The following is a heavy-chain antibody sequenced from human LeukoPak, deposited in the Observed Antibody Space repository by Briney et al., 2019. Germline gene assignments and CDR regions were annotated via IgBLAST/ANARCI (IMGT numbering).Heavy chain of an antibody. Sequence: GGSLRLSCAASGFTFSSYGMSWVRQAPGKGPEWVSAISGSGGSTYYADSVKGRFTISRDNSKNTLYLQMNSLRAEDTAVYYCARITNKDYVTYYYYYMDVRGKGTTVTISS. J-gene: IGHJ6*03. CDR1: GFTFSSYG. CDR3: ARITNKDYVTYYYYYMDV. D-gene: IGHD3-16*01. CDR2: ISGSGGST. V-gene: IGHV3-23*01.